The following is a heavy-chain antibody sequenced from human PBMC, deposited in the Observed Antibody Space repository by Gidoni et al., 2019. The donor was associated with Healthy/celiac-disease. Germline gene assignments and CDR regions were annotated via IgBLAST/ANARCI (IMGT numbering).Heavy chain of an antibody. J-gene: IGHJ4*02. Sequence: EVQLVESGGGLVQPGGSLRLSCAASGFTFSSYAMDWCRQAPGKGLEYVSAISSNGGSTYYANAVKCRFTISRDNSKNTLYLQMGSLRAEDMAVYYCAREARLCSSTSCHYYFDYWGQGTLVTVSS. D-gene: IGHD2-2*01. CDR2: ISSNGGST. CDR1: GFTFSSYA. V-gene: IGHV3-64*01. CDR3: AREARLCSSTSCHYYFDY.